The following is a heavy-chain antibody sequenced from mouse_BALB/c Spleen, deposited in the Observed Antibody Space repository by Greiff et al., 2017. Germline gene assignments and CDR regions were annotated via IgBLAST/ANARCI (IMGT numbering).Heavy chain of an antibody. CDR3: TRMGDYADY. CDR2: IDPSDSYT. CDR1: GYTFTSYW. D-gene: IGHD2-4*01. V-gene: IGHV1S127*01. J-gene: IGHJ2*01. Sequence: QVQLQQPGAELVQPGASVKMSCKASGYTFTSYWMHWVKQRPGQGLEWIGTIDPSDSYTSYNQKFKGKATLTVDTSSSTAYMQLSSLTSEDSAVYYCTRMGDYADYWGQGTTLTVSA.